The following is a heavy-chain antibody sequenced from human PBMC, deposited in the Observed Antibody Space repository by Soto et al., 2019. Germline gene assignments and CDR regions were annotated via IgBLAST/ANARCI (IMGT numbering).Heavy chain of an antibody. D-gene: IGHD2-2*01. CDR3: AKALRPSLNFFYYMDV. CDR1: GFTFGSYA. V-gene: IGHV3-23*01. Sequence: EVQLLESGGGLVQPGGSLRLSCVVSGFTFGSYAMSWVRQAPEKGPEWVAILGGNGFTTYYADSVKGRFTISGDKSKSTLFLQMNSLRADDTGVYYCAKALRPSLNFFYYMDVWVRGTSVNVSS. CDR2: LGGNGFTT. J-gene: IGHJ6*03.